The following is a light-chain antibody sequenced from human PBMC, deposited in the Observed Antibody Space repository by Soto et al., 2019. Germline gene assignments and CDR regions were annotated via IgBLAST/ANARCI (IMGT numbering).Light chain of an antibody. CDR3: QQYDNWPRA. CDR1: QSVSSN. CDR2: GAS. V-gene: IGKV3-15*01. J-gene: IGKJ1*01. Sequence: EIVMTQSPATLSVSPGERATLSCRASQSVSSNLAWYRQKPGQAPRLLIYGASTRATGIPVRFSGSGSGTEFTLTISSLQSEDFAVYYCQQYDNWPRAFGQGTKVEIK.